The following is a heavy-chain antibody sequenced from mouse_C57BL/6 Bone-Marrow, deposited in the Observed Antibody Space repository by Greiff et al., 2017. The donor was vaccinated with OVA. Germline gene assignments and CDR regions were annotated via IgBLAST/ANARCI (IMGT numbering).Heavy chain of an antibody. D-gene: IGHD4-1*01. CDR3: ARERDWGLFDY. CDR1: GFTFSSYA. V-gene: IGHV5-4*01. J-gene: IGHJ2*01. CDR2: ISDGGSYT. Sequence: EVNLVESGGGLVKPGGSLKLSCAASGFTFSSYAMSWVRQTPEKRLEWVATISDGGSYTYYPDNVKGRFTISRDNAKNNLYLQMSHLKSEDTAMYYCARERDWGLFDYWGQGTTLTVSS.